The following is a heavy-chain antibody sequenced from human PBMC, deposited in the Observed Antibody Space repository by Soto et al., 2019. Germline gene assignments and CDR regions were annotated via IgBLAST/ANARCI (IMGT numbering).Heavy chain of an antibody. CDR1: CFALITSGMR. J-gene: IGHJ6*02. Sequence: SGPTLLNPTHTLTLPCTFSCFALITSGMRVSGIGEPPGKALEWLARIDWDDDKFYSTSLKTRLTISKETSKNQVVLTMTNMEQVDTDTYYRERSTDSARKWDYYAMDVWGQGTTVTVSS. V-gene: IGHV2-70*04. D-gene: IGHD6-6*01. CDR2: IDWDDDK. CDR3: ERSTDSARKWDYYAMDV.